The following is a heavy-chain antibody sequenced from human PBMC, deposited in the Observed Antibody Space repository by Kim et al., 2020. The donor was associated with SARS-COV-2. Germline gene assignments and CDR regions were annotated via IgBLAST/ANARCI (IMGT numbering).Heavy chain of an antibody. Sequence: GGSLRLSCAASGFTFSSHYMTWVRQAPGKGLEWVANINQDGSEIFYADSVKGRFTISRDNTKNSLYLQMNSLRAEDTAVYYCARVDPPGWELPFWGGQGTLLTVSS. CDR1: GFTFSSHY. CDR3: ARVDPPGWELPFW. CDR2: INQDGSEI. V-gene: IGHV3-7*01. J-gene: IGHJ4*02. D-gene: IGHD3-3*01.